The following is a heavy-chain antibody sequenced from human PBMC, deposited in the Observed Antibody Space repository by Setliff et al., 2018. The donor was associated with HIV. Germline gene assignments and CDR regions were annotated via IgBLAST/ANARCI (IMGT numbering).Heavy chain of an antibody. CDR2: IYYSGST. V-gene: IGHV4-59*08. J-gene: IGHJ4*02. CDR3: AGHDGGGWYVRVLATSFDY. Sequence: SDTLSLTCTVSGGSISSYYWSWIRQPPGKGLEWIGYIYYSGSTNYNPSLKSRVTISVDTSKNQFSLKLSSVTAADTAVYYCAGHDGGGWYVRVLATSFDYWGQGTLVTVSS. CDR1: GGSISSYY. D-gene: IGHD6-19*01.